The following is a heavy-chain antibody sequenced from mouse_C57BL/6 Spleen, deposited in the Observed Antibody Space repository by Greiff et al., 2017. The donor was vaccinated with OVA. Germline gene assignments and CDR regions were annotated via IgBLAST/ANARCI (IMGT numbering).Heavy chain of an antibody. V-gene: IGHV1-59*01. D-gene: IGHD1-1*01. CDR1: GYTFTSYW. Sequence: QVQLQQPGAELVRPGTSVKLSCKASGYTFTSYWMHWVKQRPGQGLEWIGVIDPSDSYTNYNQKFKGKATLTVDTSSSTAYMQRSSLTSEDSAVYYCARGPYGSSYGFAYWGQGTLVTVSA. J-gene: IGHJ3*01. CDR3: ARGPYGSSYGFAY. CDR2: IDPSDSYT.